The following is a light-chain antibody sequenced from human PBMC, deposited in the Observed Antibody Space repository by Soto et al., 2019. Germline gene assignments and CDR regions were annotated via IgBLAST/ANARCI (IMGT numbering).Light chain of an antibody. Sequence: EIVLTQSPGTLSLSPGERATLSCRASQSISNKLAWYQHKPGQAPRLLIYDTSTRATGIPARFSGSGSGTDFTLTISSLEPEDFAVYYCQQRSNFGQGTRLEIK. CDR1: QSISNK. J-gene: IGKJ5*01. CDR2: DTS. CDR3: QQRSN. V-gene: IGKV3-11*01.